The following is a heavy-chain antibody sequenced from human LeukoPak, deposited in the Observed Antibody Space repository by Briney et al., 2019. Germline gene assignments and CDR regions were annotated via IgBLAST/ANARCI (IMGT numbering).Heavy chain of an antibody. CDR2: VYYSGST. J-gene: IGHJ1*01. V-gene: IGHV4-59*01. Sequence: PSETLSLTCTVSGGSISSYYWSWIRQPPGTGLEWIGYVYYSGSTNYNPSLRSRVTISVDTSRNQFSLKLSSVTTADTAVYYCARGFTGRSWYGDFQHWGQGTLVTVSS. CDR3: ARGFTGRSWYGDFQH. D-gene: IGHD6-13*01. CDR1: GGSISSYY.